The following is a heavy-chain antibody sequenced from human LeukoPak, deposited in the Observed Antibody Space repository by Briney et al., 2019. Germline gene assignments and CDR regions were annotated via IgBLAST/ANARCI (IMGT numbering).Heavy chain of an antibody. D-gene: IGHD1-26*01. CDR1: GFTFSTYN. V-gene: IGHV3-21*01. J-gene: IGHJ6*03. Sequence: GGSRRLSCAASGFTFSTYNMNWVRQAPGKGLEWVSSITSSSTYIYYADSVKGRFTIPRDNAKNSLYLQMNSLRAEDTAVYYCARDPYSGGYGDYYYYYMDLWGQGTTVTISS. CDR2: ITSSSTYI. CDR3: ARDPYSGGYGDYYYYYMDL.